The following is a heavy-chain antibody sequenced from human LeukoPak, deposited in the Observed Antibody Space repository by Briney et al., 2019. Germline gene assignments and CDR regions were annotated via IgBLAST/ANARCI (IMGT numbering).Heavy chain of an antibody. CDR2: IIPILGIA. CDR1: GGTFSSYA. V-gene: IGHV1-69*04. D-gene: IGHD3-16*01. CDR3: ARDQGDWFDP. Sequence: SVKVSCKASGGTFSSYAISWVRQAPGQGLEWMGRIIPILGIANYAQKFQGRVTIIADKSTSTAYMELSSLRSEDTAVYYCARDQGDWFDPWGQGTLDTVSS. J-gene: IGHJ5*02.